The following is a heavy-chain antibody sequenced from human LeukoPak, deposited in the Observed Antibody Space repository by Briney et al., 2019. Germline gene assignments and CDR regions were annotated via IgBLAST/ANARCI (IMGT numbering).Heavy chain of an antibody. CDR1: GGSISSSSYY. D-gene: IGHD2-2*01. CDR2: VYYSGST. J-gene: IGHJ3*02. Sequence: PSETLSLTCTVSGGSISSSSYYWGWIRQPPGKGLDWIGSVYYSGSTYYNPSLKSRVTISVDTSKNQFSLKLSSMTAADTAVYFCARNRSDRSGTSCSGGAFDIWGQGTMVTVSS. V-gene: IGHV4-39*01. CDR3: ARNRSDRSGTSCSGGAFDI.